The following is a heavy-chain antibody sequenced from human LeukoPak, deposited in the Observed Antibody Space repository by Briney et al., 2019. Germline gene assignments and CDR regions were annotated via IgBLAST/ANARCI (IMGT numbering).Heavy chain of an antibody. V-gene: IGHV4-59*01. CDR2: IYYSGST. Sequence: SETLSLTCAVYGGSFSGYYWSWIRQPPGKGLEWIGYIYYSGSTNYNPSLKSRVTISVDTSKNQFSLKLSSVTAADTAVYYCASRTYYYDRKDAFDIWGQGTLVTVSS. D-gene: IGHD3-22*01. CDR1: GGSFSGYY. CDR3: ASRTYYYDRKDAFDI. J-gene: IGHJ3*02.